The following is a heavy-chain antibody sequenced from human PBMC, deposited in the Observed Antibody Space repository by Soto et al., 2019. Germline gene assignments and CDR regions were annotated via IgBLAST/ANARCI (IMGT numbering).Heavy chain of an antibody. D-gene: IGHD3-22*01. V-gene: IGHV3-21*01. Sequence: GGSLRLSCTVSGFAFNNYGINWVRQAPGKGLEWVSSISKSDYTYYSDSVKGRFTISRDNAKSSVSLQMNTLRVDDTAVYYCAREDSIIIPAVSDFWGQGTLVTVSS. J-gene: IGHJ4*02. CDR1: GFAFNNYG. CDR3: AREDSIIIPAVSDF. CDR2: ISKSDYT.